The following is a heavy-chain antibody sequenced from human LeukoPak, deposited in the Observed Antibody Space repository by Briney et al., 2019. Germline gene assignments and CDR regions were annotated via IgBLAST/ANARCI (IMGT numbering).Heavy chain of an antibody. J-gene: IGHJ4*02. CDR3: ARHRSDGSYPLDS. CDR2: IYSTGST. D-gene: IGHD5-24*01. Sequence: PSETLSLTCSVSGGSMSNYYWSWIWQPPGKGLEWIGHIYSTGSTTYSPSLKSRVIMSVDTSKNQFSLKVTSVTAADTAVYYCARHRSDGSYPLDSWGQGALVTVSS. CDR1: GGSMSNYY. V-gene: IGHV4-59*08.